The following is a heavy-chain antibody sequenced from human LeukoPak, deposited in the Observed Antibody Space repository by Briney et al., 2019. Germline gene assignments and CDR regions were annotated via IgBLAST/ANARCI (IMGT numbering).Heavy chain of an antibody. V-gene: IGHV3-66*04. CDR3: ARQRTRIVGAANFDY. J-gene: IGHJ4*02. CDR2: IYSGGST. CDR1: GFTVSSNY. D-gene: IGHD1-26*01. Sequence: GGSLRLSCAASGFTVSSNYMSWVRQAPGKGLEWVSVIYSGGSTYYADSVKGRFTISRDNSKNTLYLQMNSLRAEDTAVYYCARQRTRIVGAANFDYWGQGTLVTVSS.